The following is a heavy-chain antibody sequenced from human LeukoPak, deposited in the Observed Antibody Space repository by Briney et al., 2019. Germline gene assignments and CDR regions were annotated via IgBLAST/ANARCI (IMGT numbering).Heavy chain of an antibody. V-gene: IGHV3-30*03. Sequence: PGGSLRLSCAASGFTVSSNYMSWVRQAPGKGLEWVAVISYAGTNKYYADSVKGRFTISRDISKNTVYLHMDSLRDEDTAVYFCARGGYYYDTTGSPGDYWGQGTLVTVSS. J-gene: IGHJ4*02. CDR2: ISYAGTNK. CDR1: GFTVSSNY. CDR3: ARGGYYYDTTGSPGDY. D-gene: IGHD3-22*01.